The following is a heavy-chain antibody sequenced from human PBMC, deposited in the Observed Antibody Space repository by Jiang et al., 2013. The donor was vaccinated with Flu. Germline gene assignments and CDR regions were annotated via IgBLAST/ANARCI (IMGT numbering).Heavy chain of an antibody. CDR1: GFSLSTSGMC. CDR2: IDWDDDK. J-gene: IGHJ4*02. D-gene: IGHD6-6*01. CDR3: ARTLSRSSGSSDY. V-gene: IGHV2-70*11. Sequence: KPTQTLTLTCTFSGFSLSTSGMCVSWIRQTPGKALEWLARIDWDDDKHYSTSLKTRLTISKDTSKNQVFLTMTNMGPVDTATYYCARTLSRSSGSSDYWGQGTLVTVSS.